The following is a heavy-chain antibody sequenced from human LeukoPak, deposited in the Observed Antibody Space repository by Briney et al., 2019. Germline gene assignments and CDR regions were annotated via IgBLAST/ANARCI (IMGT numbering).Heavy chain of an antibody. CDR1: GFTFSSYA. CDR3: AKARYYDSSGYYLDY. CDR2: ISGSGGST. J-gene: IGHJ4*02. V-gene: IGHV3-23*01. Sequence: GGSLRLSCAASGFTFSSYAVSWVRQAPGKGLEWVSAISGSGGSTYYADSVKGRFTISRDNSKNTLYLQMNSLRAEDTAVYYCAKARYYDSSGYYLDYWGQGTLVTVSS. D-gene: IGHD3-22*01.